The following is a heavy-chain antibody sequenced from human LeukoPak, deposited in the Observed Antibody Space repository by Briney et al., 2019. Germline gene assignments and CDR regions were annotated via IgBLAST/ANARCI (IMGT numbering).Heavy chain of an antibody. J-gene: IGHJ3*02. V-gene: IGHV4-30-4*01. CDR1: GGSISSGDYY. D-gene: IGHD3-22*01. CDR3: ARGYDYYDSSGPLDAFDI. Sequence: PSETLSLTCTVSGGSISSGDYYWSWIRQPPGKGLEWIGYIYYSGSTYYNPSLKSRVTISVDTSKNQFSLKLSSVTAADTAVYYCARGYDYYDSSGPLDAFDIWGQGTMVTVSS. CDR2: IYYSGST.